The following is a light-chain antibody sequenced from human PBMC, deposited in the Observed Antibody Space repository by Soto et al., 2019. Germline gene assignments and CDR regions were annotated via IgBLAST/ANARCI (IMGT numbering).Light chain of an antibody. CDR3: QHRSALPIT. V-gene: IGKV3-11*01. J-gene: IGKJ4*01. Sequence: EIVLTQFPATLSMSPGERATLSCRASQSVRSYLIWYQQKPGQPPRLLIYDASKRATGIPARFSGSGSGTDFTLTINSLEPEDFAVYYCQHRSALPITFGGGTKEEIK. CDR2: DAS. CDR1: QSVRSY.